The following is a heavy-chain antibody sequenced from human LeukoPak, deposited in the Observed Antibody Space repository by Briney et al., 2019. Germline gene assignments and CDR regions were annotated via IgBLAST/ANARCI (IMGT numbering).Heavy chain of an antibody. CDR3: ARRTVITPGGFDY. D-gene: IGHD3-16*02. J-gene: IGHJ4*02. CDR1: GFSLGDYY. Sequence: GGSLRLSCAASGFSLGDYYMTWIRQVPGKGLEWISYITATGSTTYYADSLKGRLTISRDTAKSFVYLQMNSLRVDDTAVYYCARRTVITPGGFDYWGQGTLVTVSS. V-gene: IGHV3-11*01. CDR2: ITATGSTT.